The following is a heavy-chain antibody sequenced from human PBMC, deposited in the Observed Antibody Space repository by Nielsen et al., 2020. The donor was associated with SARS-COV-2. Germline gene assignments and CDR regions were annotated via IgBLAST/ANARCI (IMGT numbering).Heavy chain of an antibody. J-gene: IGHJ3*02. CDR3: ARDKGYCSSTSCYTSAFDI. D-gene: IGHD2-2*02. Sequence: GESLKISCAASGFTFSDYYMSWIRQAPGKGLEWVSYISSSSSYTNYADSVKSRFTISRDNAKNSLYLQMNSLRAEDTAVYYCARDKGYCSSTSCYTSAFDIWGQGTMVTVSS. CDR2: ISSSSSYT. V-gene: IGHV3-11*06. CDR1: GFTFSDYY.